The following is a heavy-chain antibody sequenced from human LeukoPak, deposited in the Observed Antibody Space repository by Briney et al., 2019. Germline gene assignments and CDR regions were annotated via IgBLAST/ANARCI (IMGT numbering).Heavy chain of an antibody. CDR1: GGSISSGGYY. CDR3: AREQLEAIYFDY. V-gene: IGHV4-30-2*01. J-gene: IGHJ4*02. D-gene: IGHD5-24*01. Sequence: PSETLSLTCTVSGGSISSGGYYWSWIRQPPGKGLEWIGYIYHSGSTYYNPSLKSRVTISVDRSKNQFSLKLSSVTAADTAVYYCAREQLEAIYFDYWGQGTLVTVSS. CDR2: IYHSGST.